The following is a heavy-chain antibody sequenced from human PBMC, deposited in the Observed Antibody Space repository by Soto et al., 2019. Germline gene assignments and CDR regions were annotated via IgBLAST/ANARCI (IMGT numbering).Heavy chain of an antibody. CDR2: IYWDDDK. V-gene: IGHV2-5*02. CDR1: GFSLTTSGVG. Sequence: QITLNESGPTQVKPRQTLTLTCTFSGFSLTTSGVGVGWIRQSPGKAPEGLALIYWDDDKRYIASLKSRLTITKDTSKNQVVLTMADLDPADTATYYCAHRVLRTVFGLVTTTAIYFDFWGQGTPVAVSS. CDR3: AHRVLRTVFGLVTTTAIYFDF. D-gene: IGHD3-3*01. J-gene: IGHJ4*02.